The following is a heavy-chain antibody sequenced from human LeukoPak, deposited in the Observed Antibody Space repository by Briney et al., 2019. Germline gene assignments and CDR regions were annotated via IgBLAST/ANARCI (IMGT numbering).Heavy chain of an antibody. CDR1: GFTFSSYG. Sequence: PGRSLRLSCAASGFTFSSYGMHWVRQAPGKGLEWVAVISYDGSNKYYADSVKGRFTISRDNSKNTLYLQMNSLRAEDTAVYYCARGAYGNCNWGQGTLVTVSS. V-gene: IGHV3-30*03. D-gene: IGHD4-11*01. CDR3: ARGAYGNCN. J-gene: IGHJ1*01. CDR2: ISYDGSNK.